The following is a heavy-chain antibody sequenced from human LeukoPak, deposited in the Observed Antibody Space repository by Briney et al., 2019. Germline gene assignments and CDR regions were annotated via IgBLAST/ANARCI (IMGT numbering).Heavy chain of an antibody. Sequence: GGSLRLSCTASGFPFSSSDISWVRQAPGEGLEWVSAISGNGDNTYYAVSVKGRFTISRDNSKNTLYLQMNSLRGEDTAVYYCATAVGEGFGGQGTLVTVSS. D-gene: IGHD4-17*01. V-gene: IGHV3-23*01. CDR2: ISGNGDNT. CDR1: GFPFSSSD. J-gene: IGHJ4*02. CDR3: ATAVGEGF.